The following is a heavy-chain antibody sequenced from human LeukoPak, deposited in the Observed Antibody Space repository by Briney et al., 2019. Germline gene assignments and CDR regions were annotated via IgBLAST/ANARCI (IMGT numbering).Heavy chain of an antibody. CDR1: GGSISSSSYY. D-gene: IGHD6-13*01. CDR2: IYYSGST. CDR3: ARVDLGAAGLNFDY. Sequence: SETLSLTCTVSGGSISSSSYYWGWIRQPPGKGLEWIGYIYYSGSTNYNPSLKSRVTISVDTSKNQFSLKLSSVTAADTAVYYCARVDLGAAGLNFDYWGQGTLVTVSS. V-gene: IGHV4-61*05. J-gene: IGHJ4*02.